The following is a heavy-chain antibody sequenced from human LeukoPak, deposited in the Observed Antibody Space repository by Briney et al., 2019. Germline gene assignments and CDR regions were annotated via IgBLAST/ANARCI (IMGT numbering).Heavy chain of an antibody. V-gene: IGHV3-48*03. Sequence: PGGSLRLSCAASGFTFSTYEINWVRQAPGKGLEWLSHISTSGSSIHYADSVKGRFTISRDNAKNSLYLQMNSLRAEDTAVYYCARDDHWGYAFDIWGQGTMVTVSS. CDR3: ARDDHWGYAFDI. D-gene: IGHD3-16*01. CDR1: GFTFSTYE. J-gene: IGHJ3*02. CDR2: ISTSGSSI.